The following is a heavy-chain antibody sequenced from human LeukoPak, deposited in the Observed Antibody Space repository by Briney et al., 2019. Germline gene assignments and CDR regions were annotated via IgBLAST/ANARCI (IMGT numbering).Heavy chain of an antibody. Sequence: ASVKVSCKASGYTFTGYYMHWVRQAPGQGLEWMGWINPNSGGTNYAQKFQGRVTMTRDTSISTAYMELSRLRSDDTAVYYCARVYYYDSSGYYYEDYWGQGTLVTVSS. J-gene: IGHJ4*02. CDR1: GYTFTGYY. CDR2: INPNSGGT. D-gene: IGHD3-22*01. CDR3: ARVYYYDSSGYYYEDY. V-gene: IGHV1-2*02.